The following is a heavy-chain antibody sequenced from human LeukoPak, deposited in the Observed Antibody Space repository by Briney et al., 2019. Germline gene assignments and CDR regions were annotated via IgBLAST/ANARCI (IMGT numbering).Heavy chain of an antibody. CDR1: GDSVSINSVT. V-gene: IGHV6-1*01. CDR2: TYYRSMWYN. Sequence: SQTLSLTCAISGDSVSINSVTWNWIRQSPSRGLEWLGRTYYRSMWYNDYAVSVRGRITVNPDTSKNQFSLHLNSVTPEDTAVYYCARWLRYGGTGNFDYWGQGTLVTVSS. D-gene: IGHD4-23*01. J-gene: IGHJ4*02. CDR3: ARWLRYGGTGNFDY.